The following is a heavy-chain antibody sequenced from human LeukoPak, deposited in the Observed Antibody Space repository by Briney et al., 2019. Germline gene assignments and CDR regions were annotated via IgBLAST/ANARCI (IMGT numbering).Heavy chain of an antibody. CDR3: ARGGSTLRQLWFPAGY. CDR2: ISYDGSNK. J-gene: IGHJ4*02. D-gene: IGHD5-18*01. V-gene: IGHV3-30-3*01. CDR1: GFTFSSYA. Sequence: GGSLRLSCAASGFTFSSYAMHWVRQAPGKGLEWVAVISYDGSNKYYADSVKGRFTISRDNSKNTLYLQMNSLRSEDTAVYYCARGGSTLRQLWFPAGYWGQGTLVTVSS.